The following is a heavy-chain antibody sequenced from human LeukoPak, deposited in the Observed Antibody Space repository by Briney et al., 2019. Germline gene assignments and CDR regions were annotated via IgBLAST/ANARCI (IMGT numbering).Heavy chain of an antibody. V-gene: IGHV4-34*01. CDR3: ARGGLLKYDSSGYYGY. J-gene: IGHJ4*02. D-gene: IGHD3-22*01. CDR1: GGSFSGYY. CDR2: INHSGST. Sequence: SETLSLTCAVYGGSFSGYYWSWIRQPPGKGLEWIGEINHSGSTNYNPSLKSRVTISVDTSKNQFSLKLSSVTAADTAVYYCARGGLLKYDSSGYYGYWGQGTLVTVSS.